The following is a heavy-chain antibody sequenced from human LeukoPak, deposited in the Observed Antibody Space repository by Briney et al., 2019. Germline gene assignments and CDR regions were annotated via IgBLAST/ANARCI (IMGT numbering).Heavy chain of an antibody. V-gene: IGHV4-59*01. Sequence: SETLSLTCTVSGGSMSSYYWNWIRQPPGKGLEWIGYIYYSGSTSYNPSLKSRVTISVDTSKNQFSLKLSSVTAADTAVYYCARVKRGYSLYYMDVWGKGTTVTVSS. CDR3: ARVKRGYSLYYMDV. CDR1: GGSMSSYY. CDR2: IYYSGST. J-gene: IGHJ6*03. D-gene: IGHD5-18*01.